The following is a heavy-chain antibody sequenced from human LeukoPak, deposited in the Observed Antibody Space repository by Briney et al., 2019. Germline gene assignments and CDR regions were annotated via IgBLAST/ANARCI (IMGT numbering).Heavy chain of an antibody. J-gene: IGHJ4*02. CDR3: SRDTQNYKPPETTRIVVVPAAPCGNWNYVVY. D-gene: IGHD2-2*01. CDR2: IRYDGSNK. CDR1: GFTFSSYG. Sequence: PGGSLRLSCAASGFTFSSYGMHWVRQAPGKGLGCVTFIRYDGSNKYYTDSVKARFTISRDNSKNTLYLQMKSLKTEDTAVYYCSRDTQNYKPPETTRIVVVPAAPCGNWNYVVYWGQGTLVTVSS. V-gene: IGHV3-30*02.